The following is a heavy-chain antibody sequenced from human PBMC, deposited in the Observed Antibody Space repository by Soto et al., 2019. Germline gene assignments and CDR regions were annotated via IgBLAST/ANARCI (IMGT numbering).Heavy chain of an antibody. CDR1: GFTFRSYA. V-gene: IGHV3-23*01. CDR3: AKEPVGPGGYFDL. Sequence: DVQLLESGGGLVQPGGSLRLSCAASGFTFRSYAMSWVRQAPGKGLEWVSGISGSGISTHYADSVKGRFTVSRDNSKNTLYLQMSSLRAEDTAVYSCAKEPVGPGGYFDLWGRGTLVTVSS. J-gene: IGHJ2*01. CDR2: ISGSGIST.